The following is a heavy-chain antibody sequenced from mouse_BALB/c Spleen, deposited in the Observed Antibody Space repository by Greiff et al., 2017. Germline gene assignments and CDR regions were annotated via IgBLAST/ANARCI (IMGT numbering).Heavy chain of an antibody. J-gene: IGHJ2*01. Sequence: VKVVESGAELVRPGSSVKISCKASGYAFSSYWMNWVKQRPGQGLEWIGQIYPGDGDTNYNGKFKGKATLTADKSSSTAYMQLSSLTSEDSAVYFCARLYGSSSFDYWGQGTTLTVSS. CDR3: ARLYGSSSFDY. CDR2: IYPGDGDT. CDR1: GYAFSSYW. V-gene: IGHV1-80*01. D-gene: IGHD1-1*01.